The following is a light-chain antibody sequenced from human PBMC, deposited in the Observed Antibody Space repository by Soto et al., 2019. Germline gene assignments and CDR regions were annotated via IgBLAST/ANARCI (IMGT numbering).Light chain of an antibody. V-gene: IGLV2-23*01. CDR3: CSYVGSTTVV. CDR2: EGS. CDR1: SSDVGTYNL. Sequence: QSALTQPASVSGSPGQSITISCTGTSSDVGTYNLVSWYQQHPGKAPKLIIYEGSKRPSGVSNRFSGSRSGNTASLTISGLQAEDETDYYCCSYVGSTTVVFGGGTKVTVL. J-gene: IGLJ2*01.